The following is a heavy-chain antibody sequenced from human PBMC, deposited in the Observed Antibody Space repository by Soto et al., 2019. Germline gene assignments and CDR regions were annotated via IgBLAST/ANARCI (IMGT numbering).Heavy chain of an antibody. CDR3: AREYRSSCGRFDN. D-gene: IGHD6-6*01. V-gene: IGHV1-69*01. Sequence: PVNGSRKASGGSFSSYAIGWVRKAPRQGLEWMGGIIPIFGTPTYAQKFQGRVTITADESTSTAYMELSSLRSENTAVYYCAREYRSSCGRFDNCGQGTLVTVSS. CDR1: GGSFSSYA. CDR2: IIPIFGTP. J-gene: IGHJ4*02.